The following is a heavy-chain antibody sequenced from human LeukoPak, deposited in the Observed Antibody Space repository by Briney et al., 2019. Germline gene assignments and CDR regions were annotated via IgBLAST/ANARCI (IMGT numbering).Heavy chain of an antibody. V-gene: IGHV4-31*03. Sequence: PSETLSLTCTVSGGSISSGGYYWSWIRQHPGKGLEWIGYIYYSGSTYYNPSLKSRVTISVDTSKNQFSLKLSSVTAADTAVYYCARRGGTEYYYGMDVWGQGTTVTVSS. CDR2: IYYSGST. D-gene: IGHD3-10*01. J-gene: IGHJ6*02. CDR3: ARRGGTEYYYGMDV. CDR1: GGSISSGGYY.